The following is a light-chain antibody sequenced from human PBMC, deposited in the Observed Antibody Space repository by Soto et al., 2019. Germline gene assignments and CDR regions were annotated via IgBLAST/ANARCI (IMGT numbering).Light chain of an antibody. Sequence: DIQMTQSPSTLSASVGDRVTITCRASQSINNWLAWYQQRPGKAPKLLIYKASSLQSGVPSRFSGSGSGTEFTLTISSLQPDDFATYYCQQYNNYSRTFGQGTKVDIK. V-gene: IGKV1-5*03. J-gene: IGKJ1*01. CDR1: QSINNW. CDR3: QQYNNYSRT. CDR2: KAS.